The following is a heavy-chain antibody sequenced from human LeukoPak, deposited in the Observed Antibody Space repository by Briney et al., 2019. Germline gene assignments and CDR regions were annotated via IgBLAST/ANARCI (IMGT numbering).Heavy chain of an antibody. V-gene: IGHV3-23*01. J-gene: IGHJ4*02. D-gene: IGHD2-21*02. CDR3: AKDIVVVTAIPAPV. CDR1: GFTFSSYA. CDR2: ISGSGGST. Sequence: GGSLRLSCAASGFTFSSYAMSWVRQAPGKGLEGVSAISGSGGSTYYADSVKGRFTISRDNSKNTLYLQMNSLRAEDTAVYYCAKDIVVVTAIPAPVWGQGTLVTVSS.